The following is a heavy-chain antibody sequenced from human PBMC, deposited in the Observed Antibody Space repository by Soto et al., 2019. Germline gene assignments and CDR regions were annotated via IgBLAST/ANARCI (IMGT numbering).Heavy chain of an antibody. Sequence: GSGPTLVNPTQTLTLTCTFSGFSLSTSGVRVGWIRQPPGKALEWLALIYWNDDKRYNPSLKSRLTITKDTSKNQVVFTMTNMDPVDTATYYCSHTPGYYDFWSGYPHDAFDIWGQGTMVTVSS. V-gene: IGHV2-5*01. CDR3: SHTPGYYDFWSGYPHDAFDI. D-gene: IGHD3-3*01. CDR2: IYWNDDK. J-gene: IGHJ3*02. CDR1: GFSLSTSGVR.